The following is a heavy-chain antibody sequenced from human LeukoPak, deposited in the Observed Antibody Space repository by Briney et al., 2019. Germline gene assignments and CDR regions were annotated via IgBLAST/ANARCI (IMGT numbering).Heavy chain of an antibody. V-gene: IGHV3-74*01. CDR1: GFTFSSYW. CDR3: ARGGYCRSTSCYTSLNWFDP. CDR2: INSDGSST. Sequence: GGSLRLSCAASGFTFSSYWMHWVREAPGKGLVWVSRINSDGSSTNYADSVKGRFTISRNNAKSTLYLQMDSLRAEDTAVYFCARGGYCRSTSCYTSLNWFDPWGQGTLVTVSS. J-gene: IGHJ5*02. D-gene: IGHD2-2*02.